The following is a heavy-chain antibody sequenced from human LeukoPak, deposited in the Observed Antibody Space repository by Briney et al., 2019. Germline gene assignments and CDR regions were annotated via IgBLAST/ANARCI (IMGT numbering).Heavy chain of an antibody. CDR1: GYSFTSYW. D-gene: IGHD2-15*01. CDR3: VRTPTCSSGSCYPNWFDS. J-gene: IGHJ5*01. CDR2: VYPGDSNT. V-gene: IGHV5-51*01. Sequence: GESLKISCKGSGYSFTSYWIGWVRQMPGKGLEWMAIVYPGDSNTKYSPSFQGQVTISADKSISTVYLRWSRLKASDTAMYYCVRTPTCSSGSCYPNWFDSWGQGTLVTVSS.